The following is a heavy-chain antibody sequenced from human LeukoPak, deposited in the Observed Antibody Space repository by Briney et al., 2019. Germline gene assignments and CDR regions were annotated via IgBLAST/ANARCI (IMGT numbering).Heavy chain of an antibody. V-gene: IGHV3-7*01. J-gene: IGHJ4*02. CDR2: IKQDGSEK. Sequence: GGSLRLSCAASGFTFSSYWMSWVRQAPGKGLEWVANIKQDGSEKYYVDSVKGRFTISRDNAKNTLYLQMNSLRAEDTAVYYCAREFSGDYDILTGYYEGNAFDYWGQGTLVTVSS. CDR3: AREFSGDYDILTGYYEGNAFDY. D-gene: IGHD3-9*01. CDR1: GFTFSSYW.